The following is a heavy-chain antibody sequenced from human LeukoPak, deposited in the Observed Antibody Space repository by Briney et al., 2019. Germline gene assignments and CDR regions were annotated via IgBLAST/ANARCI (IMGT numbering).Heavy chain of an antibody. V-gene: IGHV1-8*01. J-gene: IGHJ5*02. CDR2: MNTNSGNT. CDR3: WRGRYTSGWTCCRFDP. Sequence: APAVTLSFTSSAYTFTIYNNNRVREPPAPGMELKGCMNTNSGNTGYSQKFQESRTITRNGSISKPYMEQSSLMSDDAAFFYCWRGRYTSGWTCCRFDPWGQGTLVTVSS. CDR1: AYTFTIYN. D-gene: IGHD6-19*01.